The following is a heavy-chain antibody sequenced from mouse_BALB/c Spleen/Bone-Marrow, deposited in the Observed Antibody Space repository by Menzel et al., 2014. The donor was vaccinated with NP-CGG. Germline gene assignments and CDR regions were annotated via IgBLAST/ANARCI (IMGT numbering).Heavy chain of an antibody. CDR3: ARGLWYY. D-gene: IGHD1-1*02. CDR2: INPNNGGT. Sequence: VQLQQFGPELVMPGASVKISCKTSGYTFTDYTIYWVKQSHGKSLEWIRRINPNNGGTNYNQKFKDKATLTLDKSSSTAYMELRSLTSEDSAVYYCARGLWYYWGQGTTLTVSS. V-gene: IGHV1-18*01. CDR1: GYTFTDYT. J-gene: IGHJ2*01.